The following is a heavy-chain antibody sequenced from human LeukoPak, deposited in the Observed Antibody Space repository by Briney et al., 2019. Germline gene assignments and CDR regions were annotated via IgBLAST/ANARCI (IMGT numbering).Heavy chain of an antibody. CDR1: GGSISSGSYY. Sequence: PSETLSLTCTVSGGSISSGSYYWSWIRQPAGKGLEWIGRIYTSGSTNYNPSLKSRVTMSVDTSKNQFSLNLTSVTAADTAVYYCARSRMDTANFDSWGQGALVTVSS. J-gene: IGHJ4*02. CDR2: IYTSGST. V-gene: IGHV4-61*02. D-gene: IGHD5-18*01. CDR3: ARSRMDTANFDS.